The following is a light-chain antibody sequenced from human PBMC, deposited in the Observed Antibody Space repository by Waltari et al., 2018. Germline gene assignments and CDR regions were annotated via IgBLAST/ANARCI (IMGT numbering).Light chain of an antibody. Sequence: EIVMTQSQVTMSVSPGEGVTLSCTASESVGTDVAWYRHNPGQPPRLLLYYANARATGVPARISGSGSGTDFTLTISSLEPEDFAFYYCQQSRQWPRRTFGQGTKLEI. CDR1: ESVGTD. V-gene: IGKV3D-15*01. CDR3: QQSRQWPRRT. J-gene: IGKJ2*01. CDR2: YAN.